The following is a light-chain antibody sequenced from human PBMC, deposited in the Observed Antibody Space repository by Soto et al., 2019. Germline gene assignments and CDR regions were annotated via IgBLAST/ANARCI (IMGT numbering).Light chain of an antibody. CDR2: AAS. V-gene: IGKV1-39*01. CDR3: QQSYSTPTT. Sequence: DIRMTRSPSSLSASVGDRVTIACRASQSISSYLNWYQQKPGKAPKLLIYAASSLQSGVPSRFSGSGSGTDFTLTISSLQPEDFATYYCQQSYSTPTTLGQGTRLEIK. J-gene: IGKJ5*01. CDR1: QSISSY.